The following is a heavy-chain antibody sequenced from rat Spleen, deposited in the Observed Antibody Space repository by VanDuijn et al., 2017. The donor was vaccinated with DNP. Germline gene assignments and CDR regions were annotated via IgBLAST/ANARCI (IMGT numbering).Heavy chain of an antibody. D-gene: IGHD1-11*01. J-gene: IGHJ2*01. CDR3: ARHGRRVFDY. CDR1: GFTFSDYY. CDR2: ISYFGDNT. V-gene: IGHV5-22*01. Sequence: EVQLVESGGDLVQPGRSLKVSCVVSGFTFSDYYMAWVRQAPTKGLELVAYISYFGDNTYSGDSVKGRFTISRDNAKSTLYLQMNSLRSEDMATYYCARHGRRVFDYWGQGVMVTVSS.